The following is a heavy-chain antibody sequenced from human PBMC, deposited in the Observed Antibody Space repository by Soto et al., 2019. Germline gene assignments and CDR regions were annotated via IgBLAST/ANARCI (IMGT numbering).Heavy chain of an antibody. CDR1: GYSFHTYW. D-gene: IGHD2-8*01. CDR2: IYPGDSET. J-gene: IGHJ5*02. CDR3: ARLSMIPSNGKGFDP. Sequence: GESLKISCKGFGYSFHTYWIGWVRQMSGKGLEWMGIIYPGDSETRYSPSFQGQVIISADKSTSTAYLQWSSLKASDTAMYYCARLSMIPSNGKGFDPWGQGTLVTVSS. V-gene: IGHV5-51*01.